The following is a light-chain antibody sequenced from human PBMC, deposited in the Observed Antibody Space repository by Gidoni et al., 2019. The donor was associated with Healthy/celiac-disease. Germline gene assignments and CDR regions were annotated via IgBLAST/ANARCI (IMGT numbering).Light chain of an antibody. Sequence: QSALTTPASVSGSPGQSITISCTGTSSDVGSYNLVSWSQQHPGNAPNLMIYEVSKRPSAVSNRFSGSKSGNTASLTISGLQAEDEADYYCCSYAGSSTYWVFGGGTKLTVL. CDR2: EVS. CDR1: SSDVGSYNL. V-gene: IGLV2-23*02. CDR3: CSYAGSSTYWV. J-gene: IGLJ3*02.